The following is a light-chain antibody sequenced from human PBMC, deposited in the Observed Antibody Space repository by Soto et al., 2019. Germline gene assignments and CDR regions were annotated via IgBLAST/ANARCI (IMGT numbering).Light chain of an antibody. Sequence: EIVLTQSPGTLSLSPGERATLFCRASQSVSSYLAWYQQNPGQAPRLLIYGASSRATGIPDRFSGSGSGTDFTLTNSRLEPEDFAVYYCQQYGSSSRTFGQGTKVEIK. CDR2: GAS. CDR3: QQYGSSSRT. CDR1: QSVSSY. V-gene: IGKV3-20*01. J-gene: IGKJ1*01.